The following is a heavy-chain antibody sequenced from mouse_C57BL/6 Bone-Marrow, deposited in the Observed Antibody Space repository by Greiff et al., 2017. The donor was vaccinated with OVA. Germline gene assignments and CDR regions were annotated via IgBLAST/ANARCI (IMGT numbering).Heavy chain of an antibody. D-gene: IGHD1-2*01. CDR1: GYTFTSYW. J-gene: IGHJ2*01. CDR2: IDPSDSYT. CDR3: ARATRGYFDY. Sequence: VQLQQPGAELVRPGTSVKLSCKASGYTFTSYWMHWVKQRPGQGLEWIGVIDPSDSYTNYNQKFKGKATLTVDTSSSTAYMQLSSLTSEDSAVYYCARATRGYFDYWGQGTTLTVSS. V-gene: IGHV1-59*01.